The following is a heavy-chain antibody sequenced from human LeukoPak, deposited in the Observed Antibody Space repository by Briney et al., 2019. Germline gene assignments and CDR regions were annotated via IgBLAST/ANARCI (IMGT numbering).Heavy chain of an antibody. J-gene: IGHJ6*03. Sequence: PSETLSLTCTVSGGSISSSSYYWGWIRQPPGKGLEWIVSIYYSGTTYYNPSLKSRVTISVDTSKNQFSLKLSSVTAADTAVYYCARQGYCSGGSCYGWSYYYYMDVWGKGTTVTVSS. D-gene: IGHD2-15*01. CDR3: ARQGYCSGGSCYGWSYYYYMDV. V-gene: IGHV4-39*01. CDR1: GGSISSSSYY. CDR2: IYYSGTT.